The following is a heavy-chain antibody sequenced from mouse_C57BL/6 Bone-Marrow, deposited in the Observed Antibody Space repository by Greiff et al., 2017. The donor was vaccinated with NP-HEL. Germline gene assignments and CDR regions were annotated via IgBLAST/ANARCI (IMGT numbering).Heavy chain of an antibody. CDR1: GYAFSSYW. D-gene: IGHD1-2*01. J-gene: IGHJ3*01. Sequence: QVQLQQSGAELVKPGASVKISCKASGYAFSSYWMNWVKQRPGKGLEWIGQIYPGDGDTNYNGKFNGKATLTADKSSSTAYMQLSSLTAEDSAVYFCARGAITTEGFAYWGQGTLVTVSA. V-gene: IGHV1-80*01. CDR2: IYPGDGDT. CDR3: ARGAITTEGFAY.